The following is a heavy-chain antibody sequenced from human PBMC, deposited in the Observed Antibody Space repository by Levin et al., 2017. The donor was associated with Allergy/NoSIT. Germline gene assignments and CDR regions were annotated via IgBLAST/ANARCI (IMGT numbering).Heavy chain of an antibody. Sequence: SGESLKISCKASGYTFTSYDINWVRQATGQGLEWMGWMNPNSGNTGYAQKFQGRVTMTRNTSISTAYMELSSLRSEDTAVYYCARAPRMVRGSRSNWFDPWGQGTLVTVSS. J-gene: IGHJ5*02. D-gene: IGHD3-10*01. CDR1: GYTFTSYD. V-gene: IGHV1-8*01. CDR3: ARAPRMVRGSRSNWFDP. CDR2: MNPNSGNT.